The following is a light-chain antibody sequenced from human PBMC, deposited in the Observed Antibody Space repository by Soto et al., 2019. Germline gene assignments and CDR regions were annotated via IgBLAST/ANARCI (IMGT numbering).Light chain of an antibody. CDR1: QSVLYSSSNKNY. CDR3: QQYYSTPPT. J-gene: IGKJ2*01. V-gene: IGKV4-1*01. CDR2: WAS. Sequence: DIVRTQSPDSLAVSLGERASINCKTSQSVLYSSSNKNYLAWYQQKPGQPPKLLIYWASTRESGVPDRFSGSRSGTDFALTISSLQAEDVAVYYCQQYYSTPPTFGQGTKLEIK.